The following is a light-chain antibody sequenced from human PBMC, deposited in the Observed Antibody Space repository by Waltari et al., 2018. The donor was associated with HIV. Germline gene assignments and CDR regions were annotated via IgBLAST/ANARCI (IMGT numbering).Light chain of an antibody. CDR1: QDIGNS. V-gene: IGKV1-8*01. CDR2: SAS. Sequence: RLTQSPSSFSASVGDRVTIPCRASQDIGNSLGWYQQRPARAPTLLIHSASTLESGVPSRFSASGSGTDFTLSIICLRSEDVATYFCQQYHDFPLMFGPGTSVDI. CDR3: QQYHDFPLM. J-gene: IGKJ3*01.